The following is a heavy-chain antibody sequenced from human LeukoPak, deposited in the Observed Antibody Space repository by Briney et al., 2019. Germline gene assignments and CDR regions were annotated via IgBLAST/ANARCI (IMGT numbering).Heavy chain of an antibody. CDR1: GGTFSSYA. CDR3: ARLVVVINEYYFDY. V-gene: IGHV1-69*13. J-gene: IGHJ4*02. Sequence: GASVKVSCKASGGTFSSYAIGWVRQAPGQGLEWMGGIIPIFGTANYAQKFQGRVTITADESTSTAYMEPSSLRSEDTAVYYCARLVVVINEYYFDYWGQGTLVTVSS. CDR2: IIPIFGTA. D-gene: IGHD3-22*01.